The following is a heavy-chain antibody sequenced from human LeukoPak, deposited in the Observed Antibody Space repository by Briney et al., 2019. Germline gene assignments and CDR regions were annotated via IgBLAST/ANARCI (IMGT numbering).Heavy chain of an antibody. V-gene: IGHV4-34*01. CDR1: GGSFSGYY. D-gene: IGHD2-15*01. J-gene: IGHJ4*02. CDR3: ARGTVVAATDY. CDR2: INHSGST. Sequence: SETLSLTCAVYGGSFSGYYWSWIRQPPGKGLEWIGEINHSGSTNYNPSLKSRVTISVDTSKNQFSLKLSSVTAADTAVYYRARGTVVAATDYWGQGTLVTVSS.